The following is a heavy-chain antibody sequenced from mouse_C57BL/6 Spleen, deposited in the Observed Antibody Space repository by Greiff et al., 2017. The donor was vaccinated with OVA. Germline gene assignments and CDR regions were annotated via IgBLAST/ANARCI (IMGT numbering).Heavy chain of an antibody. V-gene: IGHV1-72*01. D-gene: IGHD1-1*01. CDR1: GYTFTSYW. CDR2: IDPTSGGT. J-gene: IGHJ3*01. Sequence: QVQLKQPGAELVKPGASVKLSCKASGYTFTSYWMHWVKQRPGRGLEWIGRIDPTSGGTKYNEKFKSKATLTVDKPSSTAYMQLSSLTSEDSAVYYCAGEYDYYGSGPWFAYWGQGTLVTVSA. CDR3: AGEYDYYGSGPWFAY.